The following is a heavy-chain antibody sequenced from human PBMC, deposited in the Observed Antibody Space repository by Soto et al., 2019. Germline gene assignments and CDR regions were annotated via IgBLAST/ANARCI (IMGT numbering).Heavy chain of an antibody. CDR1: GFTFSNAR. V-gene: IGHV3-15*01. D-gene: IGHD3-10*01. CDR3: TTGLSAFSN. J-gene: IGHJ4*02. Sequence: PGRSLRLSCAASGFTFSNARMSWVRQAPGKGLEWVGPIKSKTDGGTTDYAAPVKGRFTISRDDSKNTLYLQMKSLKTEDTAVYYCTTGLSAFSNWGQGTLVTGSS. CDR2: IKSKTDGGTT.